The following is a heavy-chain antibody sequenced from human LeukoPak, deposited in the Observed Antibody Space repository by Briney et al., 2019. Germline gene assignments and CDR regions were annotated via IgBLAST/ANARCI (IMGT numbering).Heavy chain of an antibody. CDR1: GFTLSTYW. D-gene: IGHD6-19*01. J-gene: IGHJ6*03. Sequence: GSLRLSCAASGFTLSTYWMNWVRQAPGKGLEWVAFIRYDGSNKYYADSVRGRFTISRDNSKNTLYLQMNSLRAEDTAVYFCAKGSKAVLFTRDHYMDVWGKGTTVTISS. CDR2: IRYDGSNK. CDR3: AKGSKAVLFTRDHYMDV. V-gene: IGHV3-30*02.